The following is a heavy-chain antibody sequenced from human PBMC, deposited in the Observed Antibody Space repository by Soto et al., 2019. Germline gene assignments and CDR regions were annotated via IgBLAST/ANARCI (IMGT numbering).Heavy chain of an antibody. D-gene: IGHD6-6*01. Sequence: PGGSLRLSCAASGFTVSSNYMSWVRQAPGKGLEWVSVIYSGGSTYYADSVKGRFTISRDNSKNTLYLQMNSLRAEDTAVYYCARGIAARPVPPEGMDVWGQGTTVTVSS. CDR3: ARGIAARPVPPEGMDV. V-gene: IGHV3-66*01. CDR2: IYSGGST. CDR1: GFTVSSNY. J-gene: IGHJ6*02.